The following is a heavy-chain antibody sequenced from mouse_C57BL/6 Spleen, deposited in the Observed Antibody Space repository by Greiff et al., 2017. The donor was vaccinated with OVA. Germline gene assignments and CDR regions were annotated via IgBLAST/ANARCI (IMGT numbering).Heavy chain of an antibody. J-gene: IGHJ2*01. D-gene: IGHD1-1*01. Sequence: VKLMESGPGLVQPSQSLSITCTVSGFSLTSYGVHWVRQSPGKGLEWLGVIWSGGSTDYNAAFISRLSISKDNSKSQVFFKMNSLQADDTAIYYCARNPLITTVVSYYFDYWGQGTTLTVSS. CDR1: GFSLTSYG. V-gene: IGHV2-2*01. CDR3: ARNPLITTVVSYYFDY. CDR2: IWSGGST.